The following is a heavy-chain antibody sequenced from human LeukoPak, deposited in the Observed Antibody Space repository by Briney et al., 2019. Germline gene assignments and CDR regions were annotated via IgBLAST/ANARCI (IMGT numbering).Heavy chain of an antibody. CDR1: GNTLTEFS. J-gene: IGHJ4*02. D-gene: IGHD5-18*01. Sequence: ASVKVSCKLSGNTLTEFSMHWVRQAPGKGLEWMGGFDPEDGKTIYAQKFQGRVTMTRDTSISTLYMELSRLRSDDTALYYCARERRVYSYGSFIGDYWGQGTLVTVSS. CDR3: ARERRVYSYGSFIGDY. V-gene: IGHV1-24*01. CDR2: FDPEDGKT.